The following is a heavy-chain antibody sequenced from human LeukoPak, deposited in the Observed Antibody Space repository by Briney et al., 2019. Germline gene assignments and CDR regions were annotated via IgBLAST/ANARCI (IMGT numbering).Heavy chain of an antibody. Sequence: GGFLRLSCAASGYTFSSYWMHWVRQAPGKGLVWVSRINSDGSSTSYADSVKGRFTISRDNAKNTLYLQMNSLRAEDTAVYYCARVVAAADSLPYDYWGQGTLVTVSS. D-gene: IGHD6-13*01. CDR2: INSDGSST. CDR3: ARVVAAADSLPYDY. J-gene: IGHJ4*02. V-gene: IGHV3-74*01. CDR1: GYTFSSYW.